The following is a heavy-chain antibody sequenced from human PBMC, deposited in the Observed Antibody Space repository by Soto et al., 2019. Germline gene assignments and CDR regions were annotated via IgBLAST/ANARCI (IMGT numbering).Heavy chain of an antibody. V-gene: IGHV4-61*01. Sequence: PSETLSLTCTVSGGYVSSGSYYWSWIRQPPGKGLEWIGYIYYSGSTNYNPSLKSRVTISVDTSKNQFSLKLSSVTAADTAVYYCAGHVDTAMEAYYYYYGMDVWGQGTTVTVSS. CDR1: GGYVSSGSYY. J-gene: IGHJ6*02. D-gene: IGHD5-18*01. CDR3: AGHVDTAMEAYYYYYGMDV. CDR2: IYYSGST.